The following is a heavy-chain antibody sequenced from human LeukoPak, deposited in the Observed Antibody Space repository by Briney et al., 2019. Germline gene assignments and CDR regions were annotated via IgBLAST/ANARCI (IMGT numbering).Heavy chain of an antibody. CDR1: GYTFTSYG. V-gene: IGHV1-18*01. Sequence: GSVKVSCKASGYTFTSYGISWVRQAPGQGLEWMGWISAYNGNTNYAQKLQGRVTMTTDTSTSTAYMELRSLRSDDTAVYYCARVYYDSSGTSDAFDIWGQGTMVTVSS. CDR3: ARVYYDSSGTSDAFDI. D-gene: IGHD3-22*01. CDR2: ISAYNGNT. J-gene: IGHJ3*02.